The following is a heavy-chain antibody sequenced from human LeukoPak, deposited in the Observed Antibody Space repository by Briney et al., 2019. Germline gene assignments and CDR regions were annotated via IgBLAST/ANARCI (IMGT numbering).Heavy chain of an antibody. CDR2: ISYSETT. V-gene: IGHV4-59*01. CDR1: GGSISSFY. Sequence: SETLSLTCTVSGGSISSFYWSWIRQPPGKGLEYIGYISYSETTSYNPSLKSRVTISVDTSKNQFFLKLTSVTAADTAVYYCARDKGLPQAFDIWGQGTMVTVS. D-gene: IGHD5/OR15-5a*01. J-gene: IGHJ3*02. CDR3: ARDKGLPQAFDI.